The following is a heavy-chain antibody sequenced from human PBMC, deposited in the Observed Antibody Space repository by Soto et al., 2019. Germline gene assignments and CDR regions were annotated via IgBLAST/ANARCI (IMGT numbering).Heavy chain of an antibody. J-gene: IGHJ6*02. CDR1: GASISRGYYY. V-gene: IGHV4-31*03. D-gene: IGHD2-21*01. CDR2: IYYTVST. CDR3: ARGGEYQRLPGYFYAIEV. Sequence: QVQLQESGPGLVKPSETLSLTCTLSGASISRGYYYWSWIRQQPGKGLEWIGYIYYTVSTYYNPSLKGRATISVDTSKNQFSLTLTSVTAADRAVYYCARGGEYQRLPGYFYAIEVWGQGTTVTVSS.